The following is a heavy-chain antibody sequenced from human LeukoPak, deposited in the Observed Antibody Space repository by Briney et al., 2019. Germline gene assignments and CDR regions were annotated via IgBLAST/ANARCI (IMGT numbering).Heavy chain of an antibody. J-gene: IGHJ4*02. CDR1: GFTFSSYS. CDR2: ISSSTSTI. Sequence: GGSLRLSCAASGFTFSSYSMNWVRQAPGKGLDWVSYISSSTSTIYYADSVKGRFTISRDNAKNSLYLQMNSLRDEDTAVYYCATEMGTTSDFWGQGTLVTVSS. CDR3: ATEMGTTSDF. V-gene: IGHV3-48*02. D-gene: IGHD1-7*01.